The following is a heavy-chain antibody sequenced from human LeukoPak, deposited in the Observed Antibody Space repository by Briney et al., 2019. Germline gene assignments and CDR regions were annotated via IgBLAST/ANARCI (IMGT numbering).Heavy chain of an antibody. CDR1: GFTFSSYG. D-gene: IGHD6-19*01. CDR2: ISGSGGHA. Sequence: PGGSLRLPCAASGFTFSSYGMTWVRQAPGKGLEYVSSISGSGGHASYADSVKGRFTISRDNSKNTLYQQMNSLGAEDTAVYYCGKKKYSSGWDGFDVWGQGTLVTVSS. J-gene: IGHJ3*01. V-gene: IGHV3-23*01. CDR3: GKKKYSSGWDGFDV.